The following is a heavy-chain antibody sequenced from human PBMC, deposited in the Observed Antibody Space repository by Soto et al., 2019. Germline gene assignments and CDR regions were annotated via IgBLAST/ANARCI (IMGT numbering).Heavy chain of an antibody. J-gene: IGHJ4*02. V-gene: IGHV4-34*01. Sequence: KPSETLSLTCAVYGGSFSGNYWDWIRQPPGKGLEWIGEINPDGATNYTPSLRGRVTISIDTSRNQFSLKLSSVTAADTAVHHCERGQRSDPLFDHWGQGALVTVSS. CDR1: GGSFSGNY. CDR3: ERGQRSDPLFDH. CDR2: INPDGAT.